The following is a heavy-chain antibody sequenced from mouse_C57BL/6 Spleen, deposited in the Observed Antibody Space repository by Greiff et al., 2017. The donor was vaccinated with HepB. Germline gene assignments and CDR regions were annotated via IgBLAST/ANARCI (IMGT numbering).Heavy chain of an antibody. J-gene: IGHJ1*03. CDR1: GYAFSSSW. Sequence: VQLQQSGPELVKPGASVKISCKASGYAFSSSWMNWVKQRPGKGLEWIGRIYPGDGDTNYNGKFKGKATLTADKSSSTAYMQLSSLTSEDSAVYFCARYPLALYFDVWSTGTTVTVSS. V-gene: IGHV1-82*01. CDR3: ARYPLALYFDV. CDR2: IYPGDGDT.